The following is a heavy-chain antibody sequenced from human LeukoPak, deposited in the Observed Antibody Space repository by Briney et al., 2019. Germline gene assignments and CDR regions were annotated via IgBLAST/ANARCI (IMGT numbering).Heavy chain of an antibody. J-gene: IGHJ4*02. D-gene: IGHD3-10*01. V-gene: IGHV3-23*01. Sequence: GGSLRLSCAASGFTFSSCAMSWVRQAPGKGLEWVSAISDGGGSTYYADTVKGRLTISRDNSKNTLYLQMNSLTAEDTAVYYCAKRVRYGSGNYHFDHWGQGTLVTVSS. CDR1: GFTFSSCA. CDR3: AKRVRYGSGNYHFDH. CDR2: ISDGGGST.